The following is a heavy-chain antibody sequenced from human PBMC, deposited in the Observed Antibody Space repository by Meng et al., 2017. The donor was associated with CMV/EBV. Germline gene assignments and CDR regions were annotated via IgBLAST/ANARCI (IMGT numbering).Heavy chain of an antibody. Sequence: SVKVSCKASGFTFTNSAVQWVRQARGQRLEWIGWIVVGSGNTNFAQKFQERVTITRDMSTSTAYMELSSLRSEDTAVYYCAARIHILRVNTQDLSSGEAFDIWGQGTMVTVSS. D-gene: IGHD2-15*01. V-gene: IGHV1-58*01. CDR2: IVVGSGNT. CDR3: AARIHILRVNTQDLSSGEAFDI. CDR1: GFTFTNSA. J-gene: IGHJ3*02.